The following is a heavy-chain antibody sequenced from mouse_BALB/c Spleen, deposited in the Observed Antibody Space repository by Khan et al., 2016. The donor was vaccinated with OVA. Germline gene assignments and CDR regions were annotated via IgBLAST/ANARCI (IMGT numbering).Heavy chain of an antibody. J-gene: IGHJ3*01. D-gene: IGHD2-1*01. V-gene: IGHV1S81*02. CDR1: GYTFTNFY. CDR2: INPTNGGT. Sequence: QVQLQQPGAELVKPGASVKLSCKASGYTFTNFYMYWVRQRPGQGLEWIGQINPTNGGTNFTEKFKTKATLTVDKSSSTAYMQLSSLTSEDSAVYYCTRSTVYYGNSNQSWFAYWGQGTMVTVAA. CDR3: TRSTVYYGNSNQSWFAY.